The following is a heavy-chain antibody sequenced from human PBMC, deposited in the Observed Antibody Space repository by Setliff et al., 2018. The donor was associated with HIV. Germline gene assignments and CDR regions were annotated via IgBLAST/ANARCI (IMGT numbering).Heavy chain of an antibody. J-gene: IGHJ4*02. Sequence: ASVKVSCKASGGTFSSYAISWVRQAPGQGLEWMGGIIPIFGTANYAQKFQGRVSITADESKNTAYMELSSLRSDDSAIYYCARGIPRGTVFGVVGYFDYWGQGAPVTVSS. V-gene: IGHV1-69*13. D-gene: IGHD3-3*01. CDR1: GGTFSSYA. CDR3: ARGIPRGTVFGVVGYFDY. CDR2: IIPIFGTA.